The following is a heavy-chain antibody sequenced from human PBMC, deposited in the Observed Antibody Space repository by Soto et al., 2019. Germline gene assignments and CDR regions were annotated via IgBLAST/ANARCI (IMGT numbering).Heavy chain of an antibody. CDR3: ARDATMVRGIIDY. Sequence: GGSLRLSCAASGFTFSTYWMHWVRQAPGKGLVWVSRINSGGSSTSYADSVKGRFTISRDNAKNTLYLQMNSLRAEDTAVYYCARDATMVRGIIDYWGQGTLVTVSS. CDR1: GFTFSTYW. V-gene: IGHV3-74*01. J-gene: IGHJ4*02. CDR2: INSGGSST. D-gene: IGHD3-10*01.